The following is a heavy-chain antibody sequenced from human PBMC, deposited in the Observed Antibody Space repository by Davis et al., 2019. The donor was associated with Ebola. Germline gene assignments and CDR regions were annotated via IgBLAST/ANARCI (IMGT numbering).Heavy chain of an antibody. D-gene: IGHD6-19*01. CDR2: ISYDGSNK. V-gene: IGHV3-30*14. CDR1: GFTFSSYA. Sequence: GESLKISCAASGFTFSSYAMHWVRQAPGKGLEWVAVISYDGSNKYYADSVRGRFTISRDKSNNSLYLDMNSLRVDDTAVYYCATTQWLREFDDWGQGTLVTVSS. J-gene: IGHJ4*02. CDR3: ATTQWLREFDD.